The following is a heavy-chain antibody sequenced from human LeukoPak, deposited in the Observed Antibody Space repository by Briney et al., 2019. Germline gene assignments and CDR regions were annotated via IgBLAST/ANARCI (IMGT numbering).Heavy chain of an antibody. D-gene: IGHD3-10*01. Sequence: GGSLRLSCAVSGITLSNYGMSWVRQAPGKGLEWVAGISDSGGRTNYADSVKGRFTISRDNPTNQLYLQMTSLRAEDTAVYFCAKRGVVIRVILVGFHKEAYYFDSWGQGALVTVSS. CDR3: AKRGVVIRVILVGFHKEAYYFDS. V-gene: IGHV3-23*01. J-gene: IGHJ4*02. CDR1: GITLSNYG. CDR2: ISDSGGRT.